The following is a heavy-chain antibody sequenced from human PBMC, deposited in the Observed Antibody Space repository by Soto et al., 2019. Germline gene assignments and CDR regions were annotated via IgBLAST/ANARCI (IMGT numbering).Heavy chain of an antibody. CDR1: GFTFSSYA. J-gene: IGHJ3*02. V-gene: IGHV3-23*01. Sequence: EVQLLESGGGLVQPGGSLRLSCAAPGFTFSSYAMSWVRQAPGKGLEWVSAISYSGGSTYYADSVKGRFTISRDNSKNTLYLQMNSLRAEDTAVYYCAKSRGGGFGMDAFDIWGQGTMVTVSS. CDR3: AKSRGGGFGMDAFDI. D-gene: IGHD3-10*01. CDR2: ISYSGGST.